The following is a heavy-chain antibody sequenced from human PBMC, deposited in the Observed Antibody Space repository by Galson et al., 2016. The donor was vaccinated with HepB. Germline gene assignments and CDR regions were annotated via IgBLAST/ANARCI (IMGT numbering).Heavy chain of an antibody. Sequence: SLRLSCAASGFTFSTYAMSWVRQAPGKGLEWISYISSSSKSMYYADSVKGRFTISRDNAKNSLYLQMNSLRDEDTAVYYCVKGAGTIDYWGQGTLVTVSS. CDR1: GFTFSTYA. CDR2: ISSSSKSM. CDR3: VKGAGTIDY. J-gene: IGHJ4*02. V-gene: IGHV3-48*02. D-gene: IGHD6-19*01.